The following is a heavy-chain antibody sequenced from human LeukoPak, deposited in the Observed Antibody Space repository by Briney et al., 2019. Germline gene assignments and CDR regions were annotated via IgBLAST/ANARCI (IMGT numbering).Heavy chain of an antibody. J-gene: IGHJ3*02. Sequence: ASVKVSCKASGYTFTNYDIHWVRQATGQGLEWMGWMNPNSGNRDYPQKFQGRVTISRNTSISTAYMELSSLRSEDTAVYYCTRGARASGSGSYPACFDIWGQGTMVTVSS. CDR3: TRGARASGSGSYPACFDI. CDR1: GYTFTNYD. CDR2: MNPNSGNR. V-gene: IGHV1-8*03. D-gene: IGHD3-10*01.